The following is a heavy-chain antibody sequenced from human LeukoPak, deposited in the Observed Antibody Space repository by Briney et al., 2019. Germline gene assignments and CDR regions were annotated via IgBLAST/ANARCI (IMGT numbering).Heavy chain of an antibody. Sequence: PGGSLRLSCAASGFTFSSYAMSWVRQAPGKGLEWVSAISGSGGSTYYADSVKGRFTISRDNSKNTLYLQMNSLRAEDTAVYYCVKTIVPNWGFDYWGQGTLVTVSS. CDR1: GFTFSSYA. D-gene: IGHD7-27*01. CDR2: ISGSGGST. CDR3: VKTIVPNWGFDY. J-gene: IGHJ4*02. V-gene: IGHV3-23*01.